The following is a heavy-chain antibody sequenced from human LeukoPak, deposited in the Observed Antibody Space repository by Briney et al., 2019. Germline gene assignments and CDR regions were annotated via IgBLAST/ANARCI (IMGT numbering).Heavy chain of an antibody. CDR2: IYYSGST. V-gene: IGHV4-39*07. D-gene: IGHD3/OR15-3a*01. CDR3: TRDLRTNWFDP. J-gene: IGHJ5*02. CDR1: GGSVSSSGYY. Sequence: PSETLSLTCTVSGGSVSSSGYYWGWIRQPPGKGLEWIGSIYYSGSTYYNPSLKSRVSISVDTSKNQFSLKLTSVTAADTAVYYCTRDLRTNWFDPWGHGTLVTVSS.